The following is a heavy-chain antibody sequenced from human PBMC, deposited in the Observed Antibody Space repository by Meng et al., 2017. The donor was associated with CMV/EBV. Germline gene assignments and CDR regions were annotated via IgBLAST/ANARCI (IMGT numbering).Heavy chain of an antibody. CDR3: ARSPRSSAPDFDY. D-gene: IGHD6-6*01. CDR1: GFTFSSYS. Sequence: GGSLRLSCAASGFTFSSYSMNWVRQAPGKGLEWVSSISSSSYIYYADSVKGRFTISRDNAKNSLYLQMNSLRAEDTAVYYCARSPRSSAPDFDYWGQGTLVTVSS. CDR2: ISSSSYI. J-gene: IGHJ4*02. V-gene: IGHV3-21*01.